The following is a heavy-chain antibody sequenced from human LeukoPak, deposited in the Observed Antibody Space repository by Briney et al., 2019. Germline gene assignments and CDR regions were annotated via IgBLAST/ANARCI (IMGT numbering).Heavy chain of an antibody. Sequence: GGSLRLSCAAPGFTFSSYSMNWVRQAPGKGLEWVSSISSSSSYIYYADSVKGRFTISRDNAKNSLYLQMNSLRAEDTAVYYCAREEQGYNWFDPWGQGTLVTVSS. V-gene: IGHV3-21*01. J-gene: IGHJ5*02. CDR2: ISSSSSYI. CDR1: GFTFSSYS. D-gene: IGHD1/OR15-1a*01. CDR3: AREEQGYNWFDP.